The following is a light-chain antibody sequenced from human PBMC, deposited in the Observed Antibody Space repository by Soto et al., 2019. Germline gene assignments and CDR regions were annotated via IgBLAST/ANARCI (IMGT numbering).Light chain of an antibody. CDR2: GAS. CDR1: QSVSNN. J-gene: IGKJ1*01. V-gene: IGKV3-15*01. CDR3: QRYNDWWT. Sequence: EIVMTQSPDTLSVSPGERATLSCRASQSVSNNLAWYHQKLGQAPRLLIFGASTRATGIPARFSGSGSGTEFTLTISSLRSEDLAVYYCQRYNDWWTFGQGTKVEIK.